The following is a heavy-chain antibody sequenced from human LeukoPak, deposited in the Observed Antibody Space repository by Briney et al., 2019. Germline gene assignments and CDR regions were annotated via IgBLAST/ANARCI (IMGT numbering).Heavy chain of an antibody. CDR2: IYYSGST. J-gene: IGHJ6*04. D-gene: IGHD3-10*01. CDR3: ARDSAGSGVGYYYYYGVDV. Sequence: SETLSLTCTVSGGSVSSGSYYWSWIRQPPGKGLEWIGYIYYSGSTNYNPSLKSRVTISVDTSKNQFSLKLSSVTAADTAVYYCARDSAGSGVGYYYYYGVDVWGKGTTVTVSS. CDR1: GGSVSSGSYY. V-gene: IGHV4-61*01.